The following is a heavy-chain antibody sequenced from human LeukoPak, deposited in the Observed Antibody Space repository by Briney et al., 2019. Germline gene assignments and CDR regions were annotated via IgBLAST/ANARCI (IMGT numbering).Heavy chain of an antibody. V-gene: IGHV3-23*01. Sequence: GGSLRLSCAASGFTFSNFGMSWVRQAPGRGLEWVSGISGGGDTTYYAQSVKGRFAISRDNSKNTLFLQMNSLSAEDAAVYYCAKTNGYYDYWGQGTLVAVSS. CDR3: AKTNGYYDY. CDR1: GFTFSNFG. D-gene: IGHD3-22*01. J-gene: IGHJ4*02. CDR2: ISGGGDTT.